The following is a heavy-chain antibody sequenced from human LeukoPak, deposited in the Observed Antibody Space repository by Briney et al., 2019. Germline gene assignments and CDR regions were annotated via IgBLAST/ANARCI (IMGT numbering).Heavy chain of an antibody. V-gene: IGHV3-11*01. D-gene: IGHD2-15*01. CDR2: ISSRSTTI. J-gene: IGHJ4*02. CDR1: GFDFSNSF. CDR3: GKGSLAVPATPLDF. Sequence: GGSLRLSCTASGFDFSNSFMTWVRQAPGKGLEWISYISSRSTTIYYADSVKGRFTISRDNGKNTVHLQMNNLRVDDTAVFYCGKGSLAVPATPLDFWGQGTLVTVSS.